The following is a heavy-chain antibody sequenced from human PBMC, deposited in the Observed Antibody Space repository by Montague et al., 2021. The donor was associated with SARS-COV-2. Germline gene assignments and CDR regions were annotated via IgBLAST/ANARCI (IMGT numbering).Heavy chain of an antibody. CDR2: ST. V-gene: IGHV4-34*01. CDR3: ARGQGKVNMVLVVLGFYYYMDV. D-gene: IGHD3-22*01. Sequence: STNYNPSLKSRVTILLDTSKNQFSLKLTSVTAADTAVYYCARGQGKVNMVLVVLGFYYYMDVWGKGTTVTVSS. J-gene: IGHJ6*03.